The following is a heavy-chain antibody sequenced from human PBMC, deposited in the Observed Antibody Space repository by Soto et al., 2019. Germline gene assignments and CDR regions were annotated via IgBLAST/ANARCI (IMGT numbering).Heavy chain of an antibody. CDR2: IYYSGST. Sequence: KTSETLSLTCTVSGGSISSSSYYWGWIRQPPGKGLEWIGSIYYSGSTYYNPSLKSRVTISVDTSKNQFSLKLSSVTAADTAVYYCARPTYYYDSSGYDYWGQGTLVTVSS. D-gene: IGHD3-22*01. CDR1: GGSISSSSYY. CDR3: ARPTYYYDSSGYDY. V-gene: IGHV4-39*01. J-gene: IGHJ4*02.